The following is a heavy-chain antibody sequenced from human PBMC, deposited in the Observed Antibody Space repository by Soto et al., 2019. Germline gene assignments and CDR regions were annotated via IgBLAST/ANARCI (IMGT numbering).Heavy chain of an antibody. Sequence: GASVKVSCKASGYTFTSYGISWVRQAPGQGLEWMGWISAYNGNTKYAQKLQGRVTMTTDTSTSTAYMELGSLRSADRAVYYCARDRYCSGGSSYSGNGFDPWGQGTLVTVSS. D-gene: IGHD2-15*01. CDR1: GYTFTSYG. CDR3: ARDRYCSGGSSYSGNGFDP. J-gene: IGHJ5*02. V-gene: IGHV1-18*01. CDR2: ISAYNGNT.